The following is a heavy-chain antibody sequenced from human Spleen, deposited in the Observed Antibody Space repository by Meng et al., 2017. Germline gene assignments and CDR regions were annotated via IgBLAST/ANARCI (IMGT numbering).Heavy chain of an antibody. CDR2: TYYRSKWYN. D-gene: IGHD6-13*01. J-gene: IGHJ5*02. V-gene: IGHV6-1*01. Sequence: QVQLQQSGPGLVKPSQPLSLPCAISGDSVSSNSAAWNWIRQSPSRGLEWLGRTYYRSKWYNDYAVSVKGRITIYPDTSKNQFSLQLNSVTPEDTAVYYCARGYSTSEGWFDPWGQGTLVTVSS. CDR1: GDSVSSNSAA. CDR3: ARGYSTSEGWFDP.